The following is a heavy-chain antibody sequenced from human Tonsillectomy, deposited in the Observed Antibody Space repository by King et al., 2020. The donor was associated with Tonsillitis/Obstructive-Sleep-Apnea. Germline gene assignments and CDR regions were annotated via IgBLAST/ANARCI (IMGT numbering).Heavy chain of an antibody. V-gene: IGHV4-31*03. J-gene: IGHJ6*02. CDR3: AGDSLRYVPYYYYHGMDV. Sequence: QLQESGPGLVKPSQTLSLTCTVSGGSISSGGYYWSWIRQHPGKGLEWIGYIYYSGSTYYNPSLKSRVTISVDTSKNQFCLKLSSVTAADMAVYYCAGDSLRYVPYYYYHGMDVWGQGTTVTVAS. D-gene: IGHD5-12*01. CDR1: GGSISSGGYY. CDR2: IYYSGST.